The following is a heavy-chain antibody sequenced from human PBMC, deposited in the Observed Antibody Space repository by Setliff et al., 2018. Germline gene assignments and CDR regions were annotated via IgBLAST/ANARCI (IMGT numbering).Heavy chain of an antibody. Sequence: ASVKVSCKASGYTFTSYYMHWVRQAPGQGLEWMGGIIPIFGTANYAQKFQGRVTITTDESTSTAYMELSSLRSEDTAVYYCARDAGPFGVSYYYYGMDVWGQGTTVTVSS. J-gene: IGHJ6*02. V-gene: IGHV1-69*05. CDR3: ARDAGPFGVSYYYYGMDV. CDR2: IIPIFGTA. CDR1: GYTFTSYY. D-gene: IGHD3-16*01.